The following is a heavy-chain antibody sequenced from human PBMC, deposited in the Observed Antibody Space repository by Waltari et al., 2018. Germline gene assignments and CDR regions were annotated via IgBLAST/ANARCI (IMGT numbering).Heavy chain of an antibody. CDR3: ARDMGATGLDAFDI. CDR1: GFPVSSNY. J-gene: IGHJ3*02. CDR2: IYSGGST. V-gene: IGHV3-53*02. Sequence: EVQLVETGGGLIQPGGSLRLSCAASGFPVSSNYMSWVRQAPGKGLEWVSVIYSGGSTYYADSVKGRFTIARDNSKNTLYLQMNSLRAEDTAVYYCARDMGATGLDAFDIWGQGTMVTVSS. D-gene: IGHD1-26*01.